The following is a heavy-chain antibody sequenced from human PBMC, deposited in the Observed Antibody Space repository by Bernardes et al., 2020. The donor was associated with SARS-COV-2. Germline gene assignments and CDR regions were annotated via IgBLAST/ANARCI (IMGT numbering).Heavy chain of an antibody. D-gene: IGHD5-18*01. Sequence: GGSLRLSCAASGFTFSRYWMHWVRQAPGKGLVWVSRINSDGSSPSYADSVKGRFTISRDNAKNTLYLQMNTLRAEDTAVYYCARGRVDTSMVTIGYWGQGTLVTVSS. J-gene: IGHJ4*02. CDR1: GFTFSRYW. CDR3: ARGRVDTSMVTIGY. CDR2: INSDGSSP. V-gene: IGHV3-74*01.